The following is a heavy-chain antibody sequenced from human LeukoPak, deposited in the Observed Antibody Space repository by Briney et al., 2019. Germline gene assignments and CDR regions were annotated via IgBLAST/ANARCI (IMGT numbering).Heavy chain of an antibody. Sequence: SVKVSCKASGGTFSSYAISWVRQAPGQGLEWMGGIIPIFGTANYAQKFQGRVTITADESTSTAYMELSSLRSEDTAVYYCATGTYGGNKFDYWGQGTPVTVSS. CDR3: ATGTYGGNKFDY. CDR1: GGTFSSYA. V-gene: IGHV1-69*13. CDR2: IIPIFGTA. J-gene: IGHJ4*02. D-gene: IGHD4-23*01.